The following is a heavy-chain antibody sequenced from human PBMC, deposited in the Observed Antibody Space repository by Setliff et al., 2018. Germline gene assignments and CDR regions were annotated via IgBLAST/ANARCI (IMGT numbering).Heavy chain of an antibody. Sequence: GGSLRLSCAASGFTFSTAWMNWVRQAPGKGLEWVGRIKGKNDGLATDYAAPVKGRFTISRDDSKNTLYLQMNSLKTEDTAVYYCTTDPSPTFGGVIGAAFDFWGQGTMVTVAS. D-gene: IGHD3-16*01. CDR1: GFTFSTAW. CDR2: IKGKNDGLAT. J-gene: IGHJ3*01. CDR3: TTDPSPTFGGVIGAAFDF. V-gene: IGHV3-15*07.